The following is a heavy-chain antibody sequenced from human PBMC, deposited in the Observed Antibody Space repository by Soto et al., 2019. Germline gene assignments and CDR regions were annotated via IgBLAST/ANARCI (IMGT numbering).Heavy chain of an antibody. D-gene: IGHD3-3*01. V-gene: IGHV3-23*01. CDR3: AKADDFWSGYHIYYYYGMDV. CDR1: GFTFSSYA. CDR2: ISGSGGRT. J-gene: IGHJ6*02. Sequence: VGSLRLSCAASGFTFSSYAMSWVRQAPGKGLEWVSGISGSGGRTYYADSVKGRFTISRDNSKHTLYLQMNSLRAEDTAVYYCAKADDFWSGYHIYYYYGMDVWGQGTTVTVSS.